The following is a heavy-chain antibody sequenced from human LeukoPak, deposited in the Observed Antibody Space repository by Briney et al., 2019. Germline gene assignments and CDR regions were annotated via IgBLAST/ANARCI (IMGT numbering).Heavy chain of an antibody. J-gene: IGHJ6*04. Sequence: SETLSLTCTVSGGSISSGSYYWSWIRQPPGKGLEWIGYISYSGSTNYNPSLKSRVTISVDTSKNQFSLRLSSVTAADTAVYYCARGLRGSRYYYAMDVWGKGTTVTVSS. CDR2: ISYSGST. V-gene: IGHV4-61*01. D-gene: IGHD2-21*02. CDR1: GGSISSGSYY. CDR3: ARGLRGSRYYYAMDV.